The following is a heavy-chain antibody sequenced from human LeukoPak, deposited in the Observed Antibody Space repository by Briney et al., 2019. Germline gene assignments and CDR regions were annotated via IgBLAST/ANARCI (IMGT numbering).Heavy chain of an antibody. D-gene: IGHD3-16*01. J-gene: IGHJ4*02. V-gene: IGHV4-39*01. CDR1: GGSLTGSYY. CDR2: VFYSGGT. Sequence: AETLSLTCTVSGGSLTGSYYWGWIRQAPGERLEWIGSVFYSGGTYYNPSLKSRVTISVDTSKNQFSLKLSSVTAADTAVYYCARRDNEYVFDFWGQGTLVTVSS. CDR3: ARRDNEYVFDF.